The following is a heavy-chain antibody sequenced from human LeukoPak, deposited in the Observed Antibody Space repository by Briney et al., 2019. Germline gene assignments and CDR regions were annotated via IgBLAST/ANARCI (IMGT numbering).Heavy chain of an antibody. CDR1: GGSISSYY. J-gene: IGHJ5*02. V-gene: IGHV4-59*01. CDR3: ARMLLRPYSSSWYYNWFDP. CDR2: IYYSGST. D-gene: IGHD6-13*01. Sequence: SETLSLTCTVSGGSISSYYWSWIRQPPGKGLEWIGYIYYSGSTNYNPSLKSRVTISVDTSKNQFSLKLSSVTAADTAVYYCARMLLRPYSSSWYYNWFDPWSQGTLVTVSS.